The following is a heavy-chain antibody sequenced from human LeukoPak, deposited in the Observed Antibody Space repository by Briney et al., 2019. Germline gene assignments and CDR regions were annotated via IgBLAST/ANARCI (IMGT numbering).Heavy chain of an antibody. Sequence: GGSLRLSCAASGFTFSSYGMHWVRQAPGKGLEGVAVIWYDGSNKYYADSVKGRFTISRDNSKNTLYLQMNSLRAEDTAVYYCARDAGAYCGGDCYSGDAFDIWGQGTMVTVSS. D-gene: IGHD2-21*02. V-gene: IGHV3-33*01. CDR1: GFTFSSYG. CDR3: ARDAGAYCGGDCYSGDAFDI. CDR2: IWYDGSNK. J-gene: IGHJ3*02.